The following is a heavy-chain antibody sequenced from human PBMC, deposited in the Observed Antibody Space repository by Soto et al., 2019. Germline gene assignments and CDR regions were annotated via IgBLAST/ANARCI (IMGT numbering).Heavy chain of an antibody. Sequence: EVKLVESGGGLVQPGGSLRLSCAASGFTFSNYWMYWVRQAPGKGLVWVSRINSDGSVSSYAESVKGRLTISRDNVKNTLYLQMNSLRAEDTAVYYCARGDCVGGTCYSLAGSFYYYMDVWGKGTTVTVFS. CDR2: INSDGSVS. CDR3: ARGDCVGGTCYSLAGSFYYYMDV. CDR1: GFTFSNYW. V-gene: IGHV3-74*01. D-gene: IGHD2-15*01. J-gene: IGHJ6*03.